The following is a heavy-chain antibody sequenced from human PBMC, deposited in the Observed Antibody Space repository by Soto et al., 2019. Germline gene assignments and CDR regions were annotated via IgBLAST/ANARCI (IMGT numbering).Heavy chain of an antibody. D-gene: IGHD7-27*01. CDR1: GFIVSRSH. V-gene: IGHV3-53*01. J-gene: IGHJ4*02. CDR3: VRVTGAERH. Sequence: PGGSLRLSCVVSGFIVSRSHMMWVRQAPGKGLEGVSVIYNHGQINYVDPVKGRFTIARDNFKNTIYLQMNSLKVEDTAVYYCVRVTGAERHWGQGALVTVSS. CDR2: IYNHGQI.